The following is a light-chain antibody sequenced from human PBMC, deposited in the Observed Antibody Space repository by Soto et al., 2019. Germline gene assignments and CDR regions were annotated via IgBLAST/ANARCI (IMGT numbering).Light chain of an antibody. CDR2: KAS. CDR3: QHYHCYAEA. V-gene: IGKV1-5*03. Sequence: EIQMTQSPSPLYGSVGDRVTITCRASQTISSWLAWYQQKPGKAPKLLIYKASTLKSGVPSRFSGSGSKTEFTLTISSLQPAGFATYYFQHYHCYAEAFGQGTKVELK. J-gene: IGKJ1*01. CDR1: QTISSW.